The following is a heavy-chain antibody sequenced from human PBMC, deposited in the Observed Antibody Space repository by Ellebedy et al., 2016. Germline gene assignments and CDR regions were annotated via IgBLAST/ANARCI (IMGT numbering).Heavy chain of an antibody. J-gene: IGHJ4*02. V-gene: IGHV3-43D*03. CDR3: ARVAVAGTWYFDY. CDR1: GFTFDDYA. CDR2: VTWDGDSA. D-gene: IGHD6-19*01. Sequence: GGSLRLSCAASGFTFDDYAMHWVRQAPGKGLEWVSLVTWDGDSAYYADSVKGRFTISRDNPKNSLYLQMNSLRAEDTAVYYCARVAVAGTWYFDYWGQGTLVTVSS.